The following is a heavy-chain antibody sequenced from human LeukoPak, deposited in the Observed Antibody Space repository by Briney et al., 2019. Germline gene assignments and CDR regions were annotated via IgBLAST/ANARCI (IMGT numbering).Heavy chain of an antibody. D-gene: IGHD7-27*01. CDR1: GGSISSSSYY. CDR3: AREEDWGKGYFDY. V-gene: IGHV4-39*07. Sequence: SQTLSLTCTVSGGSISSSSYYWGWIRQPPGKGLEWIGRIYNSGSTNYNPSLKSRVTMSVDTSKNQFSLKLSSVTAADTAVYYCAREEDWGKGYFDYWGQGTLVTVSS. J-gene: IGHJ4*02. CDR2: IYNSGST.